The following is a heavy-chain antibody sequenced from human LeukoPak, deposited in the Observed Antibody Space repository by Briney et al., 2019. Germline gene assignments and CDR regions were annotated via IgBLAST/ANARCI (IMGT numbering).Heavy chain of an antibody. CDR2: IYYSGIT. CDR1: VGSICSVGDY. V-gene: IGHV4-31*01. CDR3: AGTAWYFDC. Sequence: SETLSLTCTVSVGSICSVGDYCRWIRQHPGKGLEWIGYIYYSGITYYNPYLKSPVTISLDTSKNQFSLKLSSVTAADTAVYYCAGTAWYFDCWGQGTLVTVSS. J-gene: IGHJ4*02. D-gene: IGHD6-25*01.